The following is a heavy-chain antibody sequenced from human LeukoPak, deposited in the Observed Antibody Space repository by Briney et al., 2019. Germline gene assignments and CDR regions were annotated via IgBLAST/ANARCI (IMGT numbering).Heavy chain of an antibody. D-gene: IGHD1-26*01. Sequence: GGSLRLSCAASGFTFSAYWMTWVRQAPGRGLEWVANIKQDGNEKYYVDSVKGRFAISRDNAKSSLFLQLAGLRAEDTAVYYCARGRDSGRYFDYWGQGTLVTVSS. CDR2: IKQDGNEK. CDR1: GFTFSAYW. V-gene: IGHV3-7*01. CDR3: ARGRDSGRYFDY. J-gene: IGHJ4*02.